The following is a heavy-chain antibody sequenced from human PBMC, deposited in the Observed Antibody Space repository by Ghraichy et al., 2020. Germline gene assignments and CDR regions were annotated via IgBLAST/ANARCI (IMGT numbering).Heavy chain of an antibody. J-gene: IGHJ4*02. CDR1: GGSVSSGSYY. CDR3: ARDWGYRFHFDY. V-gene: IGHV4-61*01. CDR2: IYYSGST. D-gene: IGHD3-16*01. Sequence: SETLSLTCTVSGGSVSSGSYYWSWIRQPPGKGLEWIGYIYYSGSTNYNPSLKSRVTISLDMSKNQFSLKLSSVTAADTAVYYCARDWGYRFHFDYWGQGTLVTVSS.